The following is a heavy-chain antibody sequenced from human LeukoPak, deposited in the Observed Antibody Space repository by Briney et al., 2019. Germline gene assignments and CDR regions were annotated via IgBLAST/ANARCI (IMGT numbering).Heavy chain of an antibody. CDR2: IYYSGST. V-gene: IGHV4-59*08. CDR3: ARLVPGGPYYYGMDV. CDR1: GGSISSYY. Sequence: PSETLSLTCTVSGGSISSYYWSWIRQPPGKGLEWIGYIYYSGSTNYNPSLKSRVTISVDTSKNQFSLKLSSVTAADTAVYYCARLVPGGPYYYGMDVWGQGTTVTVSS. D-gene: IGHD3-10*01. J-gene: IGHJ6*02.